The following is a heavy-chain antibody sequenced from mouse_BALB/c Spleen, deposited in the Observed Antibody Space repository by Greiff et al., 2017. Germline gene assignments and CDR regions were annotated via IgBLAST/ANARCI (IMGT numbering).Heavy chain of an antibody. CDR3: AMGGIYYYGSSYEDYAMDY. CDR2: ISYSGST. J-gene: IGHJ4*01. D-gene: IGHD1-1*01. Sequence: EVQLQESGPSLVKPSQTLSLTCSVTGDSITSGYWNWIRKFPGNKLEYMGYISYSGSTYYNPSLKSRISITRDTSKNQYYLQLNSVTTEDTATYYCAMGGIYYYGSSYEDYAMDYWGQGTSVTVSS. V-gene: IGHV3-8*02. CDR1: GDSITSGY.